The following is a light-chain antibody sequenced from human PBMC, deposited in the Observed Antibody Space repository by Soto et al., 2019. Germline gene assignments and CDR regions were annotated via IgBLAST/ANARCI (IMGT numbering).Light chain of an antibody. CDR1: QDINIY. CDR3: QQYDILPIT. J-gene: IGKJ5*01. Sequence: DIQMTQSPSSLFASVGDRFTITCRATQDINIYLNWYQQKPGKAPNLLIYDASNLEIGVPSRFSGSGSGTHFTFTISSLQTEDIGTYYCQQYDILPITFGRGTRLEI. V-gene: IGKV1-33*01. CDR2: DAS.